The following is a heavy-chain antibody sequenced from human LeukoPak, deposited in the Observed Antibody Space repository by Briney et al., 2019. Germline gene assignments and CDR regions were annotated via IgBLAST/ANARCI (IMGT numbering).Heavy chain of an antibody. CDR2: IYYSGST. CDR3: ARLYYDSRGYYWFDR. V-gene: IGHV4-39*01. CDR1: GGSITSTSFY. J-gene: IGHJ5*02. Sequence: NPSETLSLTCTVSGGSITSTSFYWGWIRQPPGKGLAWLGSIYYSGSTYDNPSLKSRVTISVDRSKNQFSLKLSSVTAADTAIYYCARLYYDSRGYYWFDRWGQGTLVTVPS. D-gene: IGHD3-22*01.